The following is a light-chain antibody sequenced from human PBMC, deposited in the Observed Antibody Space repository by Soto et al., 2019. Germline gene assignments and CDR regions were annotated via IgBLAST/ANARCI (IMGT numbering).Light chain of an antibody. CDR2: GAS. CDR1: QSVPSKY. Sequence: EIVLTQSPGTLSLSPGERSTLSCRASQSVPSKYLAWYQQNPGQAPRLLIYGASNRATGIPDKFSGSGSGTDFTLTISSLEPEDFAVYYCQQYNNWWTFGQGTKVDIK. V-gene: IGKV3-20*01. CDR3: QQYNNWWT. J-gene: IGKJ1*01.